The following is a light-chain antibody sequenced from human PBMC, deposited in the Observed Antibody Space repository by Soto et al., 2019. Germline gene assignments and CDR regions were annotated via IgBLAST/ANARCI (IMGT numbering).Light chain of an antibody. J-gene: IGKJ1*01. CDR1: KSLVYGDGNTH. Sequence: DVVLTQSPLSLPVNFGQPASISCRSRKSLVYGDGNTHLSWFHQRPGQSPRGLIYRVSSRDSGVPDRFRGSGSGTDFTLEISRVEAEDVGIYFCTQGTHWPRTFGQGTKVEVK. V-gene: IGKV2-30*01. CDR2: RVS. CDR3: TQGTHWPRT.